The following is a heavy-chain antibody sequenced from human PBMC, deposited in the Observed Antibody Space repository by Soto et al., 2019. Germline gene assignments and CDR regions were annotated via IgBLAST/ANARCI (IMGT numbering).Heavy chain of an antibody. V-gene: IGHV3-23*01. D-gene: IGHD3-10*01. Sequence: DVQLLESGGHLVQPGGSLRLSCAASGFTFSSYAMSWVRQAPGKGLEWVSSVSAGGDMTYYSDSVKGRFTISRDNSNNALVLQMNGLRIEDTALYYCARGDRGGSGSPASYYYSGLDVWGQGATVTVS. CDR1: GFTFSSYA. CDR3: ARGDRGGSGSPASYYYSGLDV. CDR2: VSAGGDMT. J-gene: IGHJ6*02.